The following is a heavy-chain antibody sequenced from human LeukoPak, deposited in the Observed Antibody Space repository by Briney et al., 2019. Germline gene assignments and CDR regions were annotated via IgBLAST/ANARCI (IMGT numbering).Heavy chain of an antibody. CDR2: IGGAGHYT. D-gene: IGHD1-1*01. CDR3: ARESRGTPGTTAFDY. Sequence: PGGSLRLSCTASTFAFSNHEMTWVRQAPGKGLEWVSNIGGAGHYTFYADSVKGRFTISGDNSKNTLYLQMNSLSVEDTAIYYCARESRGTPGTTAFDYWGQGILVTVSS. V-gene: IGHV3-23*01. CDR1: TFAFSNHE. J-gene: IGHJ4*02.